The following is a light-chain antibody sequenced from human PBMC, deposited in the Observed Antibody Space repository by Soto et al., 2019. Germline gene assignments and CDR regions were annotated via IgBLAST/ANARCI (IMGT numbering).Light chain of an antibody. V-gene: IGKV3-11*01. CDR2: DAS. CDR3: QQRSNWPT. J-gene: IGKJ5*01. CDR1: QSISFY. Sequence: EIVLTQSPATLSLSPGERATLSCRASQSISFYLTWYQHKPGQAPRLLIYDASNRATGIPARFSGSGYGTDFTLTISSLEPEDFSVYYCQQRSNWPTFGQWTRLEIK.